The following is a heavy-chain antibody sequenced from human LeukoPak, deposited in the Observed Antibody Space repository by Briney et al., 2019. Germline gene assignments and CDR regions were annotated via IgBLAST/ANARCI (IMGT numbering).Heavy chain of an antibody. V-gene: IGHV4-59*11. CDR3: ARVAAGGNYFDY. CDR1: GGSISSHY. Sequence: PSETLSLTCAVSGGSISSHYWSWIRQPPGKGLEWIGYIYYSGSTNYNPYLKSRFTISVDTYKNQFSLKLSSVTAADTAVYYCARVAAGGNYFDYWGQGTLVTVSS. CDR2: IYYSGST. D-gene: IGHD6-13*01. J-gene: IGHJ4*02.